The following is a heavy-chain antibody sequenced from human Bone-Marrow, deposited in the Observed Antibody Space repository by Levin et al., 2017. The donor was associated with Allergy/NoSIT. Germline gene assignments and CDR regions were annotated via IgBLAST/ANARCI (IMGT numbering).Heavy chain of an antibody. J-gene: IGHJ4*02. CDR2: IPYDGGNI. CDR3: AKDSGRPDYFDS. D-gene: IGHD3-10*01. V-gene: IGHV3-30*18. CDR1: GFMFSGYG. Sequence: SLRLSRPPPGFMFSGYGMHWVRRAPSPPLPCVPKIPYDGGNIYYADFVKGRFTISRDNSKNTLYLQMDSLRAEDTATYYCAKDSGRPDYFDSWGQGTLVTVSS.